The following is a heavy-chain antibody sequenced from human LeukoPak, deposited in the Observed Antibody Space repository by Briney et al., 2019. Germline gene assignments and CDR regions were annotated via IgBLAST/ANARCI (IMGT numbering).Heavy chain of an antibody. J-gene: IGHJ3*02. CDR3: ARRKSSTARAFDI. V-gene: IGHV3-23*01. D-gene: IGHD5-18*01. CDR2: LSGGGTTA. CDR1: GFTFTNHA. Sequence: GGSLRLSCAASGFTFTNHAVSWVRQAPGKGPEWVSSLSGGGTTAYYTDSVKGRFTLSADKSKNALYLQLNSLRAEDTAIYYCARRKSSTARAFDIWGQGTMVVVSS.